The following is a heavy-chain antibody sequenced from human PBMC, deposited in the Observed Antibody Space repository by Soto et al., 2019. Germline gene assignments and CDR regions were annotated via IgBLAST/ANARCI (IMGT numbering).Heavy chain of an antibody. CDR3: ARHNYGSGSTYFDY. CDR2: ISYSGST. D-gene: IGHD3-10*01. CDR1: GGSISSGNYY. Sequence: PSETLSLTCTVSGGSISSGNYYWSWIRQPPGKGLEWIGFISYSGSTYYSTSLKSRVTISVDTSKSQFSLNLSFVTAADTSVYYCARHNYGSGSTYFDYWGQGTLVTVSS. V-gene: IGHV4-30-4*01. J-gene: IGHJ4*02.